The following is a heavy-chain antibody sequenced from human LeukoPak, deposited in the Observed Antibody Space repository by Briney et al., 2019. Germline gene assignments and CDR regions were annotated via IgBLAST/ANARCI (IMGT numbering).Heavy chain of an antibody. J-gene: IGHJ6*03. CDR2: IYYSGST. CDR3: ARDRLGRYYYYMDV. D-gene: IGHD3-9*01. V-gene: IGHV4-61*01. CDR1: GDSVSSGRYY. Sequence: SETLSLPCTVSGDSVSSGRYYWSWIRQPPGKGLEWIGYIYYSGSTNYNPSLKSRLTISVDPSKNQFSLKLSSVTAADTAVYYCARDRLGRYYYYMDVWGKGTTVTVSS.